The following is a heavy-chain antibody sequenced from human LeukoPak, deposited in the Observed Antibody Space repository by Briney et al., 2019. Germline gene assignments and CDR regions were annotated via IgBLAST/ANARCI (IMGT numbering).Heavy chain of an antibody. Sequence: SETLSLTCTVSGGSISSHYWSWIRQPPGKGLEWIGYIYYSGNTNSNPSLKSRVTMSVDTSKNQFSLKLSSVTAADTAVYYCARVYYSNSYDYWYFDLWGRGTLVTVSS. J-gene: IGHJ2*01. V-gene: IGHV4-59*11. CDR3: ARVYYSNSYDYWYFDL. CDR1: GGSISSHY. D-gene: IGHD6-13*01. CDR2: IYYSGNT.